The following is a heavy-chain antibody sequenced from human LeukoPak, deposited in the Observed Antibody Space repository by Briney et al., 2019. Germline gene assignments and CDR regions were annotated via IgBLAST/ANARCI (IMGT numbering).Heavy chain of an antibody. V-gene: IGHV1-69*13. Sequence: SVKASCKASGGTFSSYAISWVRQAPGQGLEWMGGIIPIFGTANYAQKFQGRVTITADESTSTAYMELSSLRSEDTAVYYCALSGAIFGVVITPFVDVWGKGTTVTVSS. CDR3: ALSGAIFGVVITPFVDV. CDR2: IIPIFGTA. J-gene: IGHJ6*04. D-gene: IGHD3-3*01. CDR1: GGTFSSYA.